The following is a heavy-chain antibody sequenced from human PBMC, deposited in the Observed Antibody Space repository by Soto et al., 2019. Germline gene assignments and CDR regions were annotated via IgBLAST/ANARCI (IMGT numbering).Heavy chain of an antibody. Sequence: EVQLVESGGGLVQPGGSLRLSCAASGFTVSSNYMSWVRQAPGKGLEWVSVIYSGGSTYYADFVKGRFTISRDDSKNTLYLQMNNLRAEDTALYYCARDNTAYYYMVVWGKGTTVTVSS. J-gene: IGHJ6*03. CDR2: IYSGGST. CDR3: ARDNTAYYYMVV. CDR1: GFTVSSNY. D-gene: IGHD4-17*01. V-gene: IGHV3-66*01.